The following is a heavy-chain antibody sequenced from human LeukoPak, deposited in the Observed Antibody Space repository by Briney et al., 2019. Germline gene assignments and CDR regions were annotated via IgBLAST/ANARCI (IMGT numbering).Heavy chain of an antibody. V-gene: IGHV1-18*04. CDR2: ISAYNGNT. D-gene: IGHD3-22*01. CDR1: GYTFTGYY. J-gene: IGHJ4*02. Sequence: ASVKVSCKASGYTFTGYYMHWVRRAPGQGLEWMGWISAYNGNTNYAQKLQSRVTITTDTSTSTAYMELRSLRSDDTAVYYCARYYDSSGYRTFYFDYRGQGTLVTVSS. CDR3: ARYYDSSGYRTFYFDY.